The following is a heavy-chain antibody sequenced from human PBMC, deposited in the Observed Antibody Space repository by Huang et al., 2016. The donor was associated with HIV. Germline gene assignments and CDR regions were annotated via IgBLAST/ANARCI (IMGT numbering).Heavy chain of an antibody. Sequence: EVQLVESGGRLVKPGGSLRLSCAASGFTFSSYNMNWVRQAPGKGLEWVSSISNDGKNISYADSMRVRCTISGDNNKKSLYLEMNSLEAEDTATYYCSRSYGTLGRDYSIDYWGHGTLVTVSS. J-gene: IGHJ4*01. CDR2: ISNDGKNI. D-gene: IGHD2-15*01. V-gene: IGHV3-21*01. CDR3: SRSYGTLGRDYSIDY. CDR1: GFTFSSYN.